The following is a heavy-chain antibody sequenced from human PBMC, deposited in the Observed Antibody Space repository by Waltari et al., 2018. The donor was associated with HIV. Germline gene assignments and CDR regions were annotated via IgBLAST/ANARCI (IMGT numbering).Heavy chain of an antibody. CDR1: GFRFDDYA. Sequence: EVKLVESGGGLVQPGRSLRLPCAASGFRFDDYAMHWVRQAPGKGLGWVSGISWNSGSVGYAESVKGRFTISRDNAKNSLYLQMNSLRTEDTALYYCVKDTGTVTPFYFDYWGRGAPVTVTS. CDR3: VKDTGTVTPFYFDY. CDR2: ISWNSGSV. V-gene: IGHV3-9*01. J-gene: IGHJ4*02. D-gene: IGHD6-13*01.